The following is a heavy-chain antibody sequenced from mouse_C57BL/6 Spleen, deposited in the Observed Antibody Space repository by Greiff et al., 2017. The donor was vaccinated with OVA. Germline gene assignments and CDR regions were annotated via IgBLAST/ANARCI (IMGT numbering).Heavy chain of an antibody. D-gene: IGHD1-3*01. Sequence: VQLQQPGAVLVKPGASVKLSCKASGYTFTSYWITWVKQRPGQGLEWIGDIYTGSGSTNYNEKCKSKATLTVATTSSTAYMQRSSLTADDAAVYYSARGDSGCWGQGTTLTVAS. CDR2: IYTGSGST. CDR1: GYTFTSYW. V-gene: IGHV1-55*01. CDR3: ARGDSGC. J-gene: IGHJ2*01.